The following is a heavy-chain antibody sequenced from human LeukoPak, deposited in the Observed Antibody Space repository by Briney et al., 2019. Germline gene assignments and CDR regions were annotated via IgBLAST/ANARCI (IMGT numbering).Heavy chain of an antibody. CDR2: INHSGST. D-gene: IGHD2-2*01. Sequence: SETLSLTCAVYGGSFSGYYWSCIRQPPGKGLEWIGEINHSGSTNYNPSLKSRVTISVDTSKNQFSLKLSSVTAADTAVYYCAREGYCSSTSCPAHNWFDPWGQGTLVTVSS. CDR3: AREGYCSSTSCPAHNWFDP. J-gene: IGHJ5*02. CDR1: GGSFSGYY. V-gene: IGHV4-34*01.